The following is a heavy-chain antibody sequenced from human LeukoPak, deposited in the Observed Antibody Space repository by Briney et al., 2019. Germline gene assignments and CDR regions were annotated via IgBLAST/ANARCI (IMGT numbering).Heavy chain of an antibody. CDR2: ISSSGSTI. CDR1: GFTFSSYE. CDR3: ARLGHIAAAGTVDY. Sequence: GGSLRLSCAASGFTFSSYEMNWVRQAPGKGLEWVSYISSSGSTIYYADSVKGRFAISRDNAKNSLYLQMNSLGADDTAVYYCARLGHIAAAGTVDYWGLGTLIIVSS. J-gene: IGHJ4*02. D-gene: IGHD6-13*01. V-gene: IGHV3-48*03.